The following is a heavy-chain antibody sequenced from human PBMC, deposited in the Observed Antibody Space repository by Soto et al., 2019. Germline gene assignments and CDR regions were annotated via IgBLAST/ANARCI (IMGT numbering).Heavy chain of an antibody. CDR3: AKGSGDSSGWYNC. CDR1: GFTFSSYA. V-gene: IGHV3-23*01. J-gene: IGHJ5*01. Sequence: EVQLLQSGGGLVQPGGSLSLSCAASGFTFSSYAMSWFRQAPGKGLECDSAINGSGGSTYYADSVKGRFTISRDNSKNTLYLQMNSLRAEDTAVYYFAKGSGDSSGWYNCWGHGTVGTVAS. D-gene: IGHD6-19*01. CDR2: INGSGGST.